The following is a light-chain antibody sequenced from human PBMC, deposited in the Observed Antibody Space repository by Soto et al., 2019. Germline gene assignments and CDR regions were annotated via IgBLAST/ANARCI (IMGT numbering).Light chain of an antibody. J-gene: IGKJ1*01. CDR3: QSLGWT. V-gene: IGKV1-5*01. CDR2: DAS. CDR1: QSISSW. Sequence: DIQMTQSPSTLSASVGDRVTITCRASQSISSWLAWYQQKPGKAPKLLIYDASILESGVPSRFSGSGSGTEFTLTISSLQPDDFATYYCQSLGWTFGQGTKVEI.